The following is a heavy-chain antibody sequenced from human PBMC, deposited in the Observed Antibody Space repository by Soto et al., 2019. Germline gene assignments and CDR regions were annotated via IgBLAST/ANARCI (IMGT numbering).Heavy chain of an antibody. J-gene: IGHJ4*02. D-gene: IGHD4-17*01. CDR1: GFKFGSYG. Sequence: QVQLVESGGGVVQPGRSLRLSCAASGFKFGSYGMHWVRQAPGKGLEWVVLISFDGSNKHYGDSVKGRFTISRDTSKNTLYLQMNSLRAEDTAFYYCAKDHEWETTLTPGLLDHWGQGTLVIVSP. V-gene: IGHV3-30*18. CDR3: AKDHEWETTLTPGLLDH. CDR2: ISFDGSNK.